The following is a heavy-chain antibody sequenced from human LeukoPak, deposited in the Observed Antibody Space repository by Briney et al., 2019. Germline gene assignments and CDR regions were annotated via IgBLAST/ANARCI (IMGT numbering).Heavy chain of an antibody. J-gene: IGHJ4*02. D-gene: IGHD1-14*01. V-gene: IGHV3-43*02. CDR3: AKDKTRAPGDY. Sequence: GGSLRLSCAASGFTFDDYAMHWVRQTPGKGLECVSLISEDGGDTWYADSVKGRFTISRDNSKNSLYLQMNSLRAEDTAFYYCAKDKTRAPGDYWGQGTLVTVSS. CDR1: GFTFDDYA. CDR2: ISEDGGDT.